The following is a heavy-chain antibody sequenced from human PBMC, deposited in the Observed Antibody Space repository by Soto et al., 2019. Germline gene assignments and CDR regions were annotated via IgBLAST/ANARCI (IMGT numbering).Heavy chain of an antibody. D-gene: IGHD1-26*01. V-gene: IGHV3-7*01. J-gene: IGHJ1*01. CDR1: GFTFSSYW. CDR3: ARELIVGPAEYFQH. CDR2: INQDGSEK. Sequence: EVQLVESGGGLVQPGGSLRLSCAVSGFTFSSYWMSWVRQTPGKGLEWVANINQDGSEKYYVDSVKGRFTISRDNAKNSLYLQMNSLSAADTTVYYCARELIVGPAEYFQHWGQGTLVTVSS.